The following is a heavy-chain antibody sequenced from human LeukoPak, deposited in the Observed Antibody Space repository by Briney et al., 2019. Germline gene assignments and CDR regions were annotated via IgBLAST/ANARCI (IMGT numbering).Heavy chain of an antibody. V-gene: IGHV4-61*02. CDR3: ARAGVGYYGSSGYYRTHDAFDI. CDR1: GGSISSGSYY. CDR2: IYTSGST. J-gene: IGHJ3*02. D-gene: IGHD3-22*01. Sequence: PSQTLSLTCTVSGGSISSGSYYWSWIRQPAGKGLEWIGRIYTSGSTNYNPSLKSRVTISVDTSKNQFSLKLSSVTAADTAVYYCARAGVGYYGSSGYYRTHDAFDIWGQGTMVTVSS.